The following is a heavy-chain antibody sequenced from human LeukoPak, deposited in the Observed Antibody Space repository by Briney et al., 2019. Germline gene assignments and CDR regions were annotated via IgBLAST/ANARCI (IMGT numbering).Heavy chain of an antibody. Sequence: QPRRSLTPSIAAPESTFSNNAMSSVRPAPGKRKEWVSAISGSGGSTYYADSVKGRFTISRDNSKNTLYLQMNSLRAEDTAVYYCAGDRMVAMTYYVDYWGQGTLCTVSS. CDR2: ISGSGGST. CDR3: AGDRMVAMTYYVDY. V-gene: IGHV3-23*01. D-gene: IGHD2-15*01. CDR1: ESTFSNNA. J-gene: IGHJ4*02.